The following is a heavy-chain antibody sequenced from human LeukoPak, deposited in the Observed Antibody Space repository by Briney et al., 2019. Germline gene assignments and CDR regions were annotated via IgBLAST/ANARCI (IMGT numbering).Heavy chain of an antibody. J-gene: IGHJ4*02. CDR1: GFTVSTNY. CDR3: ARRVSADYGGKSVYFDY. CDR2: IYSGGNT. D-gene: IGHD4-23*01. Sequence: PGGSLRLSCAASGFTVSTNYMSWVRQAPGKGLEWVSVIYSGGNTYYADSVKGRFTISRDNSKNTLYLQMNSLRAEDTAVYYCARRVSADYGGKSVYFDYWGQGTLVTVSS. V-gene: IGHV3-66*04.